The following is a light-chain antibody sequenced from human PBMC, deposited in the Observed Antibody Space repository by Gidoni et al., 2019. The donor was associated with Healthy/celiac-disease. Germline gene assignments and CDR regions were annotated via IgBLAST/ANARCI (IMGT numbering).Light chain of an antibody. Sequence: DIVMTQSPDPPAVSLGEGATINCKSSQSVLYSSNNKNYLAWYQQKPRQPPKLLIYWASTQEAGVPDRFSSSGSGTDFTLTISSLQAEDVAVYYCQQYYSTPRTFGQGTKVEIK. CDR2: WAS. CDR1: QSVLYSSNNKNY. V-gene: IGKV4-1*01. CDR3: QQYYSTPRT. J-gene: IGKJ1*01.